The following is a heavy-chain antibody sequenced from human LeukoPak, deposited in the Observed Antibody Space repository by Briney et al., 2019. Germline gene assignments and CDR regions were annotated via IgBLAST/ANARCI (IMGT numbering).Heavy chain of an antibody. D-gene: IGHD6-6*01. CDR1: GFTFSSYA. Sequence: GGSLRLSCAASGFTFSSYAMSWVRQAPGKGLEWVSVIYSGGSTYYADSVKGRFTISRDNSKNTLYLQMNSLRAEDTAVYYCARTGSSFDYRGQGTLVTVSS. V-gene: IGHV3-66*02. CDR2: IYSGGST. CDR3: ARTGSSFDY. J-gene: IGHJ4*02.